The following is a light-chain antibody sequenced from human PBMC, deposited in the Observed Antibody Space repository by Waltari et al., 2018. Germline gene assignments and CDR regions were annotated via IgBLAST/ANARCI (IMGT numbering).Light chain of an antibody. CDR2: YKSDSDK. Sequence: QAVLTQPSSLSASPGASASLTCTLRSGINVGTYRIYWYQQKTGSPPQYLLRYKSDSDKQQGSGVPSRCSGSKDASANAGILLSSGLHAEDEADYYCMIWRSSALGVLFGGGTKLTVL. J-gene: IGLJ2*01. CDR1: SGINVGTYR. V-gene: IGLV5-45*02. CDR3: MIWRSSALGVL.